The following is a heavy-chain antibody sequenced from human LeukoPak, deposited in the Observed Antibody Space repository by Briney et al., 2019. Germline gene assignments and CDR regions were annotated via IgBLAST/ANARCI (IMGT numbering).Heavy chain of an antibody. CDR1: GFSFSIYW. V-gene: IGHV3-23*01. CDR3: AKDHLPGIVVADRDY. J-gene: IGHJ4*02. D-gene: IGHD6-19*01. CDR2: ISGSGDST. Sequence: GGSLRLSCAASGFSFSIYWMHWVRQAPGKGLVWVSGISGSGDSTYSADSVKGRFTISRDNSKNTLYLHMNSLRAEDTAVYYCAKDHLPGIVVADRDYWGQGTLVTVSS.